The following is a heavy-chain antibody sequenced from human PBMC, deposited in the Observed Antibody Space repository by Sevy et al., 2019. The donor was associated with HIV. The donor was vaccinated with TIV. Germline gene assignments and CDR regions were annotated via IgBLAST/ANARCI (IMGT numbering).Heavy chain of an antibody. V-gene: IGHV3-53*01. Sequence: GGSLRLSCAASGFTVSSNYMSWVRQAPGKGLEWVSVIYSGGSTYYADSVKGRFTISRDNSKNTLYLQMNSLRAEDTVVYYCARVSAGYGSGLNYYYGMDVWGQGTTVTVSS. J-gene: IGHJ6*02. D-gene: IGHD3-10*01. CDR1: GFTVSSNY. CDR3: ARVSAGYGSGLNYYYGMDV. CDR2: IYSGGST.